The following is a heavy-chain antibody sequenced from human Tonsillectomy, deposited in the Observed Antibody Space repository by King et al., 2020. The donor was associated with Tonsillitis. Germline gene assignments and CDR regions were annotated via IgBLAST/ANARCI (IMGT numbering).Heavy chain of an antibody. CDR3: AREPRYCSSTSCADDAFDI. CDR2: IYYSGST. D-gene: IGHD2-2*01. Sequence: VQLQESGPGLVKPSQTLSLTCTVSGGSISSGGYYWSWIRQHPGKGLEWIGYIYYSGSTYYNPSLKSRVTISVDTSKNQFSLKLSSVTAADTAVYYCAREPRYCSSTSCADDAFDIWGQGTMVTVSS. V-gene: IGHV4-31*03. J-gene: IGHJ3*02. CDR1: GGSISSGGYY.